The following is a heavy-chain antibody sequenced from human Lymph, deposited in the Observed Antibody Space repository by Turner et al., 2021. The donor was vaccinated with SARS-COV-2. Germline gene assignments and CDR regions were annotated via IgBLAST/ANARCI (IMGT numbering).Heavy chain of an antibody. J-gene: IGHJ6*02. D-gene: IGHD2-2*02. CDR1: GYTFSSYG. Sequence: QVQLVQSGAEVKKSGASVKVSCRASGYTFSSYGISWVRQAPGQGLEWMGWISVYNGDTNYAQKLQGRVTMTTDTSTSTAYMELRSLRSDDTAVYYCAREGYCSSTSCYRGQYYYYGMDVWGQGTTVTVSS. CDR2: ISVYNGDT. V-gene: IGHV1-18*04. CDR3: AREGYCSSTSCYRGQYYYYGMDV.